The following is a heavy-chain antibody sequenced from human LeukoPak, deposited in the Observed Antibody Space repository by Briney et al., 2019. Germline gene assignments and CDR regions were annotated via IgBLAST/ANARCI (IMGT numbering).Heavy chain of an antibody. J-gene: IGHJ3*02. D-gene: IGHD2-2*01. Sequence: ASVKVSCKVSGYTFTGYYMHWVRQAPGQGLEWMGWINPNSGGTNYAQKFQGRVTMTRDTSISTAYMELSRLRSDDTAVYYCARLADIVVVPAAPDAFDIWGQGTMVTVSS. CDR2: INPNSGGT. CDR1: GYTFTGYY. CDR3: ARLADIVVVPAAPDAFDI. V-gene: IGHV1-2*02.